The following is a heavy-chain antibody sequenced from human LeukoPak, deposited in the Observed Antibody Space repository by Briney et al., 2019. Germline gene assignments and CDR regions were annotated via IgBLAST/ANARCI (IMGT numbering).Heavy chain of an antibody. D-gene: IGHD3-9*01. J-gene: IGHJ3*02. CDR3: ARERRYFDWQGGAFDI. CDR1: GGSISSGGYY. V-gene: IGHV4-31*03. Sequence: PSETLSLTCTVSGGSISSGGYYWSWIRQHPGKGLEWIGYMYYSGSTYYNPTLKSRHTISVDTSTNHFSLKLSSVTAADTAVYYCARERRYFDWQGGAFDIWGQGTMVTVSS. CDR2: MYYSGST.